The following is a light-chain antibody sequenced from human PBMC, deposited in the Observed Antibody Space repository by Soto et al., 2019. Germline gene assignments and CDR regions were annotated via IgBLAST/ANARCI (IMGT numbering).Light chain of an antibody. CDR2: EVS. Sequence: QSVLTQPASMSGSPGQSITITCTGTSSYIRGYNYVSWYQQHPGKAPKLMIYEVSNRPSGVSNRFSGSKSGNTASLTISGLQADDEGDYYCRSYTSSSTSVFGTGTKVTVL. CDR3: RSYTSSSTSV. CDR1: SSYIRGYNY. J-gene: IGLJ1*01. V-gene: IGLV2-14*01.